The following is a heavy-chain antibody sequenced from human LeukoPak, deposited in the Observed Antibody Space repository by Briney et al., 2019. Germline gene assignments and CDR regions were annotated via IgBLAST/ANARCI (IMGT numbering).Heavy chain of an antibody. CDR1: GGSISSYY. CDR2: IYTSGST. V-gene: IGHV4-4*09. CDR3: ARRRRRVYCSGGSCYEMAFDY. Sequence: SETLSLTCTVSGGSISSYYWSWIWQPPGKGLEWIGYIYTSGSTNYNPSLKSRVTISVDTSKNQFSLKLSSVTAADTAVYYWARRRRRVYCSGGSCYEMAFDYWGQGTLATVSS. D-gene: IGHD2-15*01. J-gene: IGHJ4*02.